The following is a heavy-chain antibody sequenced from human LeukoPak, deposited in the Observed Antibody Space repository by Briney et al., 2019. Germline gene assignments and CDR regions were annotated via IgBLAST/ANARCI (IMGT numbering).Heavy chain of an antibody. CDR3: AKDRLLWFGELFTWFDP. J-gene: IGHJ5*02. V-gene: IGHV3-30*18. CDR1: GFTFSSYG. Sequence: PGRSLRLSCAASGFTFSSYGMHWVRQAPGKGLEWVAVISYDGSNKYYADSVKGRFTIPRDNSKNTLYLQMNSLRAEDTAVYYCAKDRLLWFGELFTWFDPWGQGTLVTVSS. CDR2: ISYDGSNK. D-gene: IGHD3-10*01.